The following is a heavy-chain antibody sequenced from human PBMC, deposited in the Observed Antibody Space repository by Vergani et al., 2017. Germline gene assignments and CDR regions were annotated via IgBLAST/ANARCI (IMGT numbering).Heavy chain of an antibody. J-gene: IGHJ4*02. CDR3: ARLNPIAPPYYFDY. Sequence: QVQLQESGPGLVKPSETLSLTCTVSGGSISSYYWSWIRQPPGKGLEWIGYIYYSGSTNYNPSLKSRVTISVDTSKNQFSLKLSSVTAADTAVYYCARLNPIAPPYYFDYWGQGTLVTVSS. V-gene: IGHV4-59*01. CDR2: IYYSGST. CDR1: GGSISSYY. D-gene: IGHD1-14*01.